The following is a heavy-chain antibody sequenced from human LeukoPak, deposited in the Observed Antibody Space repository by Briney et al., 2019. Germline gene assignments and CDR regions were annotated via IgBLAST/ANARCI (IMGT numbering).Heavy chain of an antibody. D-gene: IGHD2-15*01. Sequence: GESLKISFKSSGYSFTSYWIGWVRQMPGKGLEWMGIIYPGDSDTKYSPSFQGQVTISADKSISTAYLQWSRLKASDTAMYYCARGSLASSGGTFFDYWGQGTLVTVSS. CDR1: GYSFTSYW. J-gene: IGHJ4*02. CDR2: IYPGDSDT. CDR3: ARGSLASSGGTFFDY. V-gene: IGHV5-51*01.